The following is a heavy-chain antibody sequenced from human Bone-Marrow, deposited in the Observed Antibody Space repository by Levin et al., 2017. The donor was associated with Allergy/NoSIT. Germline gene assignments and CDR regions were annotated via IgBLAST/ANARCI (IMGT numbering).Heavy chain of an antibody. V-gene: IGHV3-74*03. D-gene: IGHD2-2*02. J-gene: IGHJ4*03. CDR2: IKGDGSTT. CDR3: VRDLYGRDDH. CDR1: GFTFSSFW. Sequence: ESLKISCVASGFTFSSFWMHWVRQAPGKGLVWLSHIKGDGSTTTYADSVKGRFTISRDNAKNTLYLQMNSLSAEDTAVYYCVRDLYGRDDHWGQGTLVTVSS.